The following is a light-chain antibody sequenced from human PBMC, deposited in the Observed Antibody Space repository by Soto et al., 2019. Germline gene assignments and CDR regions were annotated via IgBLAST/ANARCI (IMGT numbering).Light chain of an antibody. CDR2: KAA. J-gene: IGKJ1*01. Sequence: DTQMPQAPSTLSASVGDRVTITCRSSQSISNLLSWYQQRPGRAPKLLIYKAANLQIVVPSRFSGSGSGTEFNLTINILHPDDFAIDYCQQYTTFLPTFSQGTNVEF. CDR3: QQYTTFLPT. V-gene: IGKV1-5*03. CDR1: QSISNL.